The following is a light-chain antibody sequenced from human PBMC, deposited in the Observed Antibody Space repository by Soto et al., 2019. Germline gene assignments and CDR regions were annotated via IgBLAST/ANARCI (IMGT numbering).Light chain of an antibody. CDR1: QSVSSN. J-gene: IGKJ1*01. CDR3: QQYNNWPPGRS. Sequence: EIVMTQSPATLSVSPGERATHSCRASQSVSSNLAWYQQKPGQAPRLLIYGASTRATGIPARFSGSGSGTEFTLTISSLQSEDFAVYYCQQYNNWPPGRSFGQGTKVEIK. CDR2: GAS. V-gene: IGKV3-15*01.